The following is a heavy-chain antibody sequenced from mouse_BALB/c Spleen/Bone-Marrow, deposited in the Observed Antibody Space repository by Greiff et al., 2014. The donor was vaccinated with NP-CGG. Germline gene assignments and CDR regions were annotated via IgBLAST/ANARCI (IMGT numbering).Heavy chain of an antibody. V-gene: IGHV5-15*02. CDR2: ISNLAYSI. CDR1: GFTFSDYG. J-gene: IGHJ4*01. Sequence: EVQLVESGGGLVQPGGSRKLSCAASGFTFSDYGMAWVRQAPGKGPERVAFISNLAYSIYYADTVTGRFTISRENAKNTLYLEMSSLRSEDTAMYYCARFITTVVVDAMDYWGQGTSVTVSS. CDR3: ARFITTVVVDAMDY. D-gene: IGHD1-1*01.